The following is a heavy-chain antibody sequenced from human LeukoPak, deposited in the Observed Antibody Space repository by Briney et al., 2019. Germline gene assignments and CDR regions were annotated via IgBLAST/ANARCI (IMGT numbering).Heavy chain of an antibody. CDR1: GFTFSSYA. V-gene: IGHV3-30-3*01. CDR3: ARDGKYSSGHPNWFDP. Sequence: PGGSLRLSCAASGFTFSSYAMHWVRQAPGKGLEWVAVISYDGSNKYYADSVKGRFTVSRDNSKNTLYLQMNSLRAEDTAVYYCARDGKYSSGHPNWFDPWGQGTLVTVSS. CDR2: ISYDGSNK. D-gene: IGHD6-19*01. J-gene: IGHJ5*02.